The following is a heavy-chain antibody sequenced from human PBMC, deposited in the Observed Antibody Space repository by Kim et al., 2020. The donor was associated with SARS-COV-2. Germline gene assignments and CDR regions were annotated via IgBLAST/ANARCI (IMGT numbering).Heavy chain of an antibody. J-gene: IGHJ1*01. D-gene: IGHD5-18*01. CDR1: GFTFSSYS. CDR3: AREVGYSYSEYFQH. V-gene: IGHV3-48*02. CDR2: ISSSSSTI. Sequence: GGSLRLSCAASGFTFSSYSMNWVRQAPGKGLEWVSYISSSSSTIYYADSVKGRFTISRDNAKNSLYLQMNSLRDEDTAVYYCAREVGYSYSEYFQHWGQGTLVTVSS.